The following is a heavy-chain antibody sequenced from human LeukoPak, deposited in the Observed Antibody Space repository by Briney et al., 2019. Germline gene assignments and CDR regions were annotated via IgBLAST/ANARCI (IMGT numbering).Heavy chain of an antibody. J-gene: IGHJ4*02. CDR1: GFSFTSYA. V-gene: IGHV3-23*01. D-gene: IGHD6-13*01. CDR2: ASEDGGTT. CDR3: AKDRAADY. Sequence: GGSLRLSCAASGFSFTSYAMTWVRQAPGKGLEWVSAASEDGGTTYYADSVKGRFAISRDNSKKTLYLQMNSLRAEDTAVYYCAKDRAADYWGQGTLVTVSS.